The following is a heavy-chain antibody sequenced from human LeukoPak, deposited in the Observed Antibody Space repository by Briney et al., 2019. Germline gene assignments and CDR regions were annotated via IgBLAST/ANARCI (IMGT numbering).Heavy chain of an antibody. CDR1: GFTVSSNY. V-gene: IGHV3-53*01. Sequence: GGSLRLSCAASGFTVSSNYMSWVRQAPGKGLEWLSVIYSGGSTYYADSVKGRFTISRDNSKNTLYLQMNSLRAEDKAVYYCARDGWSRRPMVRGVNWEDDYWGQGTLVTVSS. J-gene: IGHJ4*02. CDR3: ARDGWSRRPMVRGVNWEDDY. CDR2: IYSGGST. D-gene: IGHD3-10*01.